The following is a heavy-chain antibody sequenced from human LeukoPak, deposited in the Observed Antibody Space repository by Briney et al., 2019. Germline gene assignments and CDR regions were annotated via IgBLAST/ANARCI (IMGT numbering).Heavy chain of an antibody. J-gene: IGHJ3*02. CDR2: IYYSGST. CDR1: GGSISNYY. CDR3: ARETPTMVRGVKEAFDI. V-gene: IGHV4-59*01. D-gene: IGHD3-10*01. Sequence: SETLSLTCTVSGGSISNYYWSWIRQPPGKGLEWIGYIYYSGSTNYNPSLKSRVTISVDTSKNQFSLKLSSVTAADTAVYYCARETPTMVRGVKEAFDIWGQGTMVTVSS.